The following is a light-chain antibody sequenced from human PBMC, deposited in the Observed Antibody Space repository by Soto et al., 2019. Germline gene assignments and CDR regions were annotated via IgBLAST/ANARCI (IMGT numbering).Light chain of an antibody. J-gene: IGLJ1*01. CDR1: SSDVGGYNY. V-gene: IGLV2-14*01. Sequence: QSALTQTASVSGSPGQSITISCTGTSSDVGGYNYVSWYQQHPGKAPKLMIYDVSNRPSGVSNRFSGSKSGNTASLTISGLQAEDEADYYCSSYTSSSTLLYVFGTGTKVTV. CDR2: DVS. CDR3: SSYTSSSTLLYV.